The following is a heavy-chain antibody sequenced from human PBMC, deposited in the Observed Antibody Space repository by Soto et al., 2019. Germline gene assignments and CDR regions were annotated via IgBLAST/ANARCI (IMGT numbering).Heavy chain of an antibody. CDR1: GGTFSSYT. V-gene: IGHV1-69*02. J-gene: IGHJ4*02. Sequence: QVQLVQSGAEVKKPVSSVKVSCKASGGTFSSYTISWVRQAPGQGLEWIGRIIPMLGIANYAQKFQGRVTITADKSTSTAYMELSSLRSEDTAVYYCATADCSSTSCYAKTFDYWGQGTLVTVSS. D-gene: IGHD2-2*01. CDR3: ATADCSSTSCYAKTFDY. CDR2: IIPMLGIA.